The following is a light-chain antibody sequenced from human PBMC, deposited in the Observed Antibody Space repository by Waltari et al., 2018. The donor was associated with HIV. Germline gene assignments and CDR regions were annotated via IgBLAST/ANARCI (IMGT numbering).Light chain of an antibody. CDR2: EVS. V-gene: IGLV2-14*01. Sequence: SALTQPASVSGSPGQSITISCTGTSRDVGGYNHVCWYQQHPGKAPKLMIYEVSKRPSGVSNRFSGSKSGNTASLTISGLQAEDEADYYCSSYTSSSTLVFGGGTKLTVL. J-gene: IGLJ2*01. CDR1: SRDVGGYNH. CDR3: SSYTSSSTLV.